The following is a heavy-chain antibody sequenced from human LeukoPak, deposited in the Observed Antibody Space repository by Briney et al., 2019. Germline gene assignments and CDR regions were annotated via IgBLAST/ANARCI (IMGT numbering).Heavy chain of an antibody. Sequence: ASVKVSCKASGGTFISYAISWVRQAPGQGLDWMGRIIPIFGTATYAQKFQGRVTITSDKSTSTAYMELSSLRSEDTAVYYCARGAQRGYSSSWPLLVDYWGQGTLVTISS. J-gene: IGHJ4*02. D-gene: IGHD6-13*01. CDR3: ARGAQRGYSSSWPLLVDY. CDR2: IIPIFGTA. V-gene: IGHV1-69*06. CDR1: GGTFISYA.